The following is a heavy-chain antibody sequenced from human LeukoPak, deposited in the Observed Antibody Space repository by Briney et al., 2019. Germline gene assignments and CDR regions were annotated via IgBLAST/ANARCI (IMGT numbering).Heavy chain of an antibody. J-gene: IGHJ4*02. D-gene: IGHD1-7*01. CDR3: ARGDKNWNYGPLLG. CDR2: INPNRGGT. CDR1: GYTFTGYY. V-gene: IGHV1-2*02. Sequence: ASVKVSCKASGYTFTGYYMHWVRQAPGQGLEWMGWINPNRGGTNYAQKFQGRVTMTRDTSISTAYMELSRLRSDDTAVYYCARGDKNWNYGPLLGWGQGTLVTVSS.